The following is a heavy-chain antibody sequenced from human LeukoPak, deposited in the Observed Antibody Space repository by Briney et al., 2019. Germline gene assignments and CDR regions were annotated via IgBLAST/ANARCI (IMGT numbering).Heavy chain of an antibody. Sequence: SETLSLTCAVYGGSFSGYYWSWIRQPPGKGLEWIGEINHSGDTNYNPSLKSRVTISLDTSKNQFSLKLSSVTAADTAVYYCARGGYPETAYCDYWGQGNLVTVSS. CDR2: INHSGDT. V-gene: IGHV4-34*01. D-gene: IGHD6-25*01. CDR3: ARGGYPETAYCDY. CDR1: GGSFSGYY. J-gene: IGHJ4*02.